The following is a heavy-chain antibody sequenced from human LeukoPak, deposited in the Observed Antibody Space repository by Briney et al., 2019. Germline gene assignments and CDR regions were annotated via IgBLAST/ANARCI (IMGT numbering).Heavy chain of an antibody. Sequence: GGSLRLSCAASGFTFSSYGMHWVRQAPGKGLEWVSSISSSSSYIYYADSVKGRFTISRDNAKNSLYLQMNSLRAEDTAVYYCVSVATIIDDWFDPWGQGTLVTVSS. CDR3: VSVATIIDDWFDP. J-gene: IGHJ5*02. CDR1: GFTFSSYG. D-gene: IGHD5-12*01. CDR2: ISSSSSYI. V-gene: IGHV3-21*01.